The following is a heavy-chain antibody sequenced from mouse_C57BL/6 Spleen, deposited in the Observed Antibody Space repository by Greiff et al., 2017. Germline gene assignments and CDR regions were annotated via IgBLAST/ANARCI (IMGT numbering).Heavy chain of an antibody. CDR3: ARTTVVATDDY. CDR2: IDPANGNT. D-gene: IGHD1-1*01. J-gene: IGHJ2*01. V-gene: IGHV14-3*01. Sequence: VQLQQSVAELVRPGASVKLSCTASGFNIKNTYMPWVKQRPEQGLEWIGRIDPANGNTKYAPKFQGKATITADTSSNTAYLQLSSLTSEDTAIYYCARTTVVATDDYWGQGTTLTVSS. CDR1: GFNIKNTY.